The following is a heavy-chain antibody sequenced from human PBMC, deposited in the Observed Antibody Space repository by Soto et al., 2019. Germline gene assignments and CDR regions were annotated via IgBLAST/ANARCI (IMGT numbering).Heavy chain of an antibody. D-gene: IGHD6-19*01. J-gene: IGHJ4*02. CDR3: AKRGAGHYFDY. CDR1: GFTFSNYA. CDR2: ISGSGDST. Sequence: EVPLLESGGGLVQPGGSLRLSCAASGFTFSNYAMSWVRPAPGKGLEWVSVISGSGDSTYYAVSVKGRFTISRDNSKNTLYLQMNSLRAEDTAVYYCAKRGAGHYFDYWGQGTQVTVSS. V-gene: IGHV3-23*01.